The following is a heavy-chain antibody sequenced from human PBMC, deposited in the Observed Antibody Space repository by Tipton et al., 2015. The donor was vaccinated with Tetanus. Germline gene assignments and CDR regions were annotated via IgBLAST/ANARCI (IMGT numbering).Heavy chain of an antibody. Sequence: TLSLTCTVSGASFSSGYYYWSWIRKPPGKDLEWIGYIYQTGTTYYNPSLKGRVTISMDRSNTQFSLRLDSLTAADTAVYYCARAAGFLGLTHDFWGRGTLVSVSS. D-gene: IGHD2/OR15-2a*01. CDR1: GASFSSGYYY. V-gene: IGHV4-30-4*01. CDR2: IYQTGTT. J-gene: IGHJ4*02. CDR3: ARAAGFLGLTHDF.